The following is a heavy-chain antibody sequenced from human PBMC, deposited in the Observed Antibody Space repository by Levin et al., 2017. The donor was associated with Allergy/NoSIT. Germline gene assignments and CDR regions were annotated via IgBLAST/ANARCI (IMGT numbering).Heavy chain of an antibody. V-gene: IGHV4-31*03. D-gene: IGHD2-2*01. CDR1: GGSISSGAYY. J-gene: IGHJ4*02. CDR2: IYYSGST. CDR3: ARGRPAAALYFDQ. Sequence: RPSETLSLTCSVSGGSISSGAYYWSWIRQHPGKGLEWIGYIYYSGSTYYNPSLRSRVTILVDTSKNHFSLNLPFVTAADTAVYYCARGRPAAALYFDQWGQGTLVTVSS.